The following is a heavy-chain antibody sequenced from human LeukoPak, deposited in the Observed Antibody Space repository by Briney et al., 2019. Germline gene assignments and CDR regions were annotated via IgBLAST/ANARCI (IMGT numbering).Heavy chain of an antibody. CDR3: AKDRDCSGGSCYSPSYYYYGMDV. CDR2: ISYDGSNK. V-gene: IGHV3-30*18. Sequence: GGSLRLSCAASGFTFSSYSMNWVRQAPSEVLEWVAVISYDGSNKYYADSVKGRFTISRDNSKNTLYLQMNSLRAEDTAVYYCAKDRDCSGGSCYSPSYYYYGMDVWGQGTTVTVSS. D-gene: IGHD2-15*01. CDR1: GFTFSSYS. J-gene: IGHJ6*02.